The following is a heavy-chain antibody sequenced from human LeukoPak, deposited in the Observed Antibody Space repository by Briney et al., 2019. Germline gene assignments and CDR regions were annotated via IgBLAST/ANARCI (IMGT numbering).Heavy chain of an antibody. CDR3: TKAPLMSCTGAFCYPFDS. CDR1: GFTFSNDW. CDR2: TVGSRPDT. J-gene: IGHJ4*02. Sequence: GGSLRLSCAASGFTFSNDWMHWVRQAPGKGLEWVSATVGSRPDTYHADSVKGRFTVSRDNSRNTLYLQMNNLRIEDSAVYYCTKAPLMSCTGAFCYPFDSWGQGVLVTVSS. V-gene: IGHV3-23*01. D-gene: IGHD2-8*02.